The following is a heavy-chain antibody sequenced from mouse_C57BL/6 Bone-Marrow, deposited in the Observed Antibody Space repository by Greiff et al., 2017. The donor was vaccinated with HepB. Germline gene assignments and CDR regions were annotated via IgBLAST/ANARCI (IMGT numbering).Heavy chain of an antibody. J-gene: IGHJ1*03. CDR2: ISSGGDYI. D-gene: IGHD1-3*01. V-gene: IGHV5-9-1*02. Sequence: DVKLMESGEGLVKPGGSLKLSCAASGFTFSSYAMSWVRQTPEKRLEWVAYISSGGDYIYYADTVKGRFTISRDNARNTLYLQMSSLKSEDTAMYYCTKVLAAFDVWGTGTTVTVSS. CDR3: TKVLAAFDV. CDR1: GFTFSSYA.